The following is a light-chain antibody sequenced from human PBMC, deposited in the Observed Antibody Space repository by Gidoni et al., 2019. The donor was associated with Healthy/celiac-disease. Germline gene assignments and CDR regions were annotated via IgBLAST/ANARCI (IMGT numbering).Light chain of an antibody. CDR2: GAS. V-gene: IGKV3-15*01. J-gene: IGKJ3*01. Sequence: EIVMTQSPATLSVSPGERATLSCRASQSVSSNLAWYQQKPGQAPRLLISGASTRATGIPGRCSGSGSGTECTLTISSLQSEEFAVYYCQQYNNWPLFTFXPXTKVDIK. CDR1: QSVSSN. CDR3: QQYNNWPLFT.